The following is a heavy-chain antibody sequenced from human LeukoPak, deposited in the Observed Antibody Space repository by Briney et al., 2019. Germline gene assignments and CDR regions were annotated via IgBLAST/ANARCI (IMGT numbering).Heavy chain of an antibody. D-gene: IGHD2-15*01. CDR1: GFTFSSYG. CDR3: ATSEGRGRQWSLY. J-gene: IGHJ4*02. Sequence: GGSLRLSCAASGFTFSSYGMHWVRQAPGKGLEWVAVISYDGSNKYYADSVKGRFTISRDNSKNTLYLQMNSLRAEDTAVYYCATSEGRGRQWSLYWGQGTLVTVSS. V-gene: IGHV3-30*03. CDR2: ISYDGSNK.